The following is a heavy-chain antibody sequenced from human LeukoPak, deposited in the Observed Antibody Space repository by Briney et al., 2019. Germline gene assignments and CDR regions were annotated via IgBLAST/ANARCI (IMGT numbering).Heavy chain of an antibody. J-gene: IGHJ5*02. CDR1: GYTFTSYG. V-gene: IGHV1-18*01. D-gene: IGHD2-15*01. CDR2: ISAYNGNT. Sequence: ASGKVSCKASGYTFTSYGISWVRQAPGQGLEWMGWISAYNGNTNYAQKLQGRVTMTTDTSTSTAYMELRSLRSDDTAVYYCARDGGYCSGGSCPDNWFDPWGQGTLVTVSS. CDR3: ARDGGYCSGGSCPDNWFDP.